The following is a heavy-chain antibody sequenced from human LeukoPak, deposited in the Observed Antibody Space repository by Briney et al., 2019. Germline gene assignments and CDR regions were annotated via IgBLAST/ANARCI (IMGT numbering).Heavy chain of an antibody. D-gene: IGHD6-13*01. J-gene: IGHJ6*02. CDR2: IYYSGST. CDR3: ARVGYSSSWYGYYYHYGMDV. V-gene: IGHV4-59*01. CDR1: GGSISSYY. Sequence: SETLSLTCTVSGGSISSYYWSWIRQPPGKGLEWIGYIYYSGSTNYNPSLKSRVTISVDTSKNQFSLKLSSVTAADTAVYYCARVGYSSSWYGYYYHYGMDVWGQGTTVTVSS.